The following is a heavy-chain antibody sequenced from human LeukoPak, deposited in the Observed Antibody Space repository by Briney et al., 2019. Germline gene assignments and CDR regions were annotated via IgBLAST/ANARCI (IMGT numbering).Heavy chain of an antibody. J-gene: IGHJ4*02. CDR3: AKDLDHDYDDYGLDY. V-gene: IGHV3-30*18. Sequence: GGSLRLSCAASGFTFSSYGMHWVRQAPGKGLEWVALISDDGGKKYYADSVKGRFTISRDSSKNTLYLQMNSLRAEDTALYYCAKDLDHDYDDYGLDYWGQGTLVTVSS. CDR2: ISDDGGKK. CDR1: GFTFSSYG. D-gene: IGHD4-17*01.